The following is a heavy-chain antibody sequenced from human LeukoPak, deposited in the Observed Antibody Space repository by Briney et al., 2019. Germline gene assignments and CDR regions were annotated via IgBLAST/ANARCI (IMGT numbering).Heavy chain of an antibody. CDR3: TRVSVHGYSDY. CDR2: IYYSGST. J-gene: IGHJ4*02. CDR1: GGSISSYY. V-gene: IGHV4-59*01. Sequence: PSETLSLTCTVSGGSISSYYWSWIRQPPGKGLEWIGYIYYSGSTNYNPSLKSRVTISVDTSKNQFSLKLNSVTAADTAVYYCTRVSVHGYSDYWGQGTLVTVSS.